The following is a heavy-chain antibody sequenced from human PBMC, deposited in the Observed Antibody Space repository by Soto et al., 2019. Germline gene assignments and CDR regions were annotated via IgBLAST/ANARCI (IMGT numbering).Heavy chain of an antibody. J-gene: IGHJ4*02. CDR3: ARQIYDSDTGPNFQYYFDS. CDR1: GYSFSVYW. Sequence: VESLKISCNVSGYSFSVYWITLVLQKPGKFLELVGRIDPSDSQTYYSPSFRGHVTISVTKSITTVFLQWSSLRASDTAMYYCARQIYDSDTGPNFQYYFDSWGQGTPVTVSS. V-gene: IGHV5-10-1*01. D-gene: IGHD3-22*01. CDR2: IDPSDSQT.